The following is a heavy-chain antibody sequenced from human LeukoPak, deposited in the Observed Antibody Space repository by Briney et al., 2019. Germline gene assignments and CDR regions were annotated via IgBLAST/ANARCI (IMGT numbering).Heavy chain of an antibody. CDR1: GFTFSSYA. CDR2: ISYDGSNK. Sequence: PGGSLRLSCAASGFTFSSYAMHWVRQAPGKGLEWVAVISYDGSNKYYADSVKGRFTISRDNSKNTPYLQMNSLRAEDTAVYYCARDAGYGYWVVDYWGQGTLVTVSS. CDR3: ARDAGYGYWVVDY. V-gene: IGHV3-30-3*01. D-gene: IGHD5-18*01. J-gene: IGHJ4*02.